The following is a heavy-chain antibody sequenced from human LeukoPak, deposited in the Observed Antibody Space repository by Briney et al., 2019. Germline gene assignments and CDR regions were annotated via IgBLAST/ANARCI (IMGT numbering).Heavy chain of an antibody. Sequence: ASVKVSCKASGYTFTSYGISWVRQAPGQGLEWMGWISAYNGNTHYAQKFQGRVTITADESTSTAYMELSSLRSEDTAVYYCAREVNYGYFLFWGQGTLVTVSS. CDR2: ISAYNGNT. J-gene: IGHJ4*02. CDR1: GYTFTSYG. CDR3: AREVNYGYFLF. V-gene: IGHV1-18*01. D-gene: IGHD5-18*01.